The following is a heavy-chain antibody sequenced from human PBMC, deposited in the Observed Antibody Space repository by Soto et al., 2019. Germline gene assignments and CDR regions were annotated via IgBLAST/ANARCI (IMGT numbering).Heavy chain of an antibody. Sequence: PSQTLSLTCAISGDTVSSNSAAWNWIRQSPSRGLEWLGRTYYRSKWYIEYALSVKSRITINPDTSKNQFSLQLNSVTPEDTAVYYCTRIVTPSYSGDYGMDVWGQGTTVTVSS. CDR3: TRIVTPSYSGDYGMDV. J-gene: IGHJ6*02. CDR2: TYYRSKWYI. D-gene: IGHD1-26*01. V-gene: IGHV6-1*01. CDR1: GDTVSSNSAA.